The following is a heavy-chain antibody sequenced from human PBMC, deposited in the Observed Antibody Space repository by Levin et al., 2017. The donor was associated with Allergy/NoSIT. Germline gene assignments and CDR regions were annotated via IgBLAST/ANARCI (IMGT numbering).Heavy chain of an antibody. CDR3: ARALPIPGDYLHYYFDY. CDR1: GGSISSGGYY. J-gene: IGHJ4*02. CDR2: IYYSGST. Sequence: SETLSLTCTVSGGSISSGGYYWSWIRQHPGKGLEWIGYIYYSGSTYYNPSLKSRVTISVDTSKNQFSLKLSSVTAADTAVYYCARALPIPGDYLHYYFDYWGQGTLVTVSS. V-gene: IGHV4-31*03. D-gene: IGHD4-17*01.